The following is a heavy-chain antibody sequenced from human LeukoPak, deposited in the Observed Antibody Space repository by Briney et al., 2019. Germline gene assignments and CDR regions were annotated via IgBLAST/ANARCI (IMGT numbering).Heavy chain of an antibody. CDR3: AREGGPHFDILSGFDY. CDR2: ISSSSSYI. Sequence: KSGGSLRLSCAASGFTFSSYSMNWVRQAPGKGLEWVSSISSSSSYIYYADSVKGRFTISRDNAKNSLYLQMNSLRAEDTAVYYCAREGGPHFDILSGFDYWGQGTLVTVSS. J-gene: IGHJ4*02. V-gene: IGHV3-21*01. D-gene: IGHD3-9*01. CDR1: GFTFSSYS.